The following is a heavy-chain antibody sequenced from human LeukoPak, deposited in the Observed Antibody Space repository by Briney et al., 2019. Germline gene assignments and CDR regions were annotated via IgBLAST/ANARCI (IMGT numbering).Heavy chain of an antibody. CDR3: ARDGGYNWNYRFDY. CDR1: GGTFSSYA. V-gene: IGHV1-69*05. CDR2: IIPIFGTA. D-gene: IGHD1-7*01. J-gene: IGHJ4*02. Sequence: SVKVSCKASGGTFSSYATSWVRQAPGQGLEWMGGIIPIFGTANYAQKFQGRVTITTDGSTSTAYMELSSLRSEDTAVYYCARDGGYNWNYRFDYWGQGTLVTVSS.